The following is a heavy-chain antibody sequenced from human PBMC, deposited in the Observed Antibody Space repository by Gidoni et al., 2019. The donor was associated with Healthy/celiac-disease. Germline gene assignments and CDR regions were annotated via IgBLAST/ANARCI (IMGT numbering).Heavy chain of an antibody. D-gene: IGHD2-2*02. CDR2: ISWDDGK. V-gene: IGHV2-5*02. Sequence: QITLKESGPTLVKPTQTLTLTCTFSGFSFSPNGVGVGWIRQPPGKALEWLARISWDDGKRFSPSLKSRLSITKDTSKNQVVLTMTNVDPVDTATYYCAKYLAGSHFDSWGQGTLVAVSS. CDR1: GFSFSPNGVG. J-gene: IGHJ4*02. CDR3: AKYLAGSHFDS.